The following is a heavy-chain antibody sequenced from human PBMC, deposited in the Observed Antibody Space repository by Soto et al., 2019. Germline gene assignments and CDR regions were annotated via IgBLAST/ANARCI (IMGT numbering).Heavy chain of an antibody. V-gene: IGHV1-18*04. CDR1: GYTFTSYG. D-gene: IGHD3-10*01. CDR3: ARDRSNMVRGVIMINWFDP. J-gene: IGHJ5*02. CDR2: ISAYNGNT. Sequence: QVQLVQSGAEVKKPGASVKVSCKASGYTFTSYGISWVRQAPGQGLEWMGWISAYNGNTNYAQKLQGRVTMTTDTSTSTAYMELRSLRSDDTAVYYCARDRSNMVRGVIMINWFDPWGQGTLVTVSS.